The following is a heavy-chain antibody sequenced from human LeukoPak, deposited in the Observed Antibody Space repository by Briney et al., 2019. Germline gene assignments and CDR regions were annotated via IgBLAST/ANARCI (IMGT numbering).Heavy chain of an antibody. J-gene: IGHJ3*02. V-gene: IGHV1-46*01. CDR3: ASLATGPGYDAFDI. CDR1: GYTFTSYY. D-gene: IGHD1-14*01. Sequence: ASVKVSCKASGYTFTSYYMHWVRQAPGQGPEWMGIINPSGGSTSYAQKFQGTVTMTRDTSTSTVYMELSSLRSEDTAVYYCASLATGPGYDAFDIWGQGTMVTVSS. CDR2: INPSGGST.